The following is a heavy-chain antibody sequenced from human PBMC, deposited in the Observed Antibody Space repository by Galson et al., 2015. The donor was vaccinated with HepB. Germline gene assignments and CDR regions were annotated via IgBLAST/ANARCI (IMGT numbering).Heavy chain of an antibody. J-gene: IGHJ4*02. CDR3: TTSSGYSSSCCFGY. CDR1: GFTFSNAW. CDR2: IKSKTDGGTT. Sequence: SLRLSCAASGFTFSNAWMRWVRQAPGKGLEWVGRIKSKTDGGTTDYAAPVKGRFTISRDDSKNTLYLQMNSLKTEDTAVYYCTTSSGYSSSCCFGYWGQGTLVTVSS. V-gene: IGHV3-15*01. D-gene: IGHD6-13*01.